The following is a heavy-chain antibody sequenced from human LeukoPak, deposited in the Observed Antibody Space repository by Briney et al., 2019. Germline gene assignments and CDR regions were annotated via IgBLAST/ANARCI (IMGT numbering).Heavy chain of an antibody. J-gene: IGHJ4*02. CDR3: ARGRGSIAAAGSFDY. Sequence: SETLSLTCAVYGGSFSGYYWSWIRQPPGKGLEWIGEINHSGSTNYNPSLKSRVTISVDTSKNQFSLKLSSVTAVDTAVYYCARGRGSIAAAGSFDYWGQGTLVTVSS. CDR1: GGSFSGYY. CDR2: INHSGST. V-gene: IGHV4-34*01. D-gene: IGHD6-13*01.